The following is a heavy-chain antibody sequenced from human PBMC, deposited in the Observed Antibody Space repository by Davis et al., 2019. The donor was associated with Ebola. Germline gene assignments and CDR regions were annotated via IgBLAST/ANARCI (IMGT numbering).Heavy chain of an antibody. CDR2: IYYSGST. V-gene: IGHV4-59*12. CDR3: ARGGHGMTATLFDY. Sequence: GSLRLSCAVYGGSFSGYYWSWIRQPPGKGLEWIGYIYYSGSTNYNPSLKSRVTISVDTSKNQFSLQLNSVTPEDTAVYYCARGGHGMTATLFDYWGQGTLVTVSS. J-gene: IGHJ4*02. D-gene: IGHD5-18*01. CDR1: GGSFSGYY.